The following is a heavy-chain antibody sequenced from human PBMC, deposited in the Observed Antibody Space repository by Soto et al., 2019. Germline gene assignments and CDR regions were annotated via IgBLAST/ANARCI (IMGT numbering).Heavy chain of an antibody. CDR2: IYYSGST. CDR3: VRLIGNCGFDQ. V-gene: IGHV4-30-4*01. J-gene: IGHJ4*02. D-gene: IGHD1-1*01. CDR1: GGSISSSDYY. Sequence: PSETLSLTCTVSGGSISSSDYYWSWIRQPPGKGLEWIGYIYYSGSTYYNPSLKSRVTISVDTSKNQFSLQLDSLTPEDTAVYFCVRLIGNCGFDQWGQGTLVTVSS.